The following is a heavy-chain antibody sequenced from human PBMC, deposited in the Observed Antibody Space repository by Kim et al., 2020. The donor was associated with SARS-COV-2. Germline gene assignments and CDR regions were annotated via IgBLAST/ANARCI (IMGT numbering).Heavy chain of an antibody. D-gene: IGHD2-15*01. Sequence: ASVKVSCKASGYTFTSYYMHWVRQAPGQGLEWMGIINPSGGSTSYAQKFQGRVTMTRDTSTSTVYMELSSLRSEDTAVYYCARDQAGYCSGGSFFDYWGQGTLVTVSS. CDR2: INPSGGST. J-gene: IGHJ4*02. V-gene: IGHV1-46*01. CDR3: ARDQAGYCSGGSFFDY. CDR1: GYTFTSYY.